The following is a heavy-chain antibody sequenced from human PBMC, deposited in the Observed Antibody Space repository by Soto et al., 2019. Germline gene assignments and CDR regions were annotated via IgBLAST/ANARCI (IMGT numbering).Heavy chain of an antibody. J-gene: IGHJ4*02. Sequence: SGGSLRLACAASGFTLSDYWMHWVRQVPGKGLLWVSRISVDGRDTTYADSVKGRFTISRDNAKNTLYLQMDCLRAEDTAVYYSAKTATLMAIICDPNVVFDFWGQRTLDTGSS. CDR2: ISVDGRDT. D-gene: IGHD2-21*01. CDR1: GFTLSDYW. V-gene: IGHV3-74*03. CDR3: AKTATLMAIICDPNVVFDF.